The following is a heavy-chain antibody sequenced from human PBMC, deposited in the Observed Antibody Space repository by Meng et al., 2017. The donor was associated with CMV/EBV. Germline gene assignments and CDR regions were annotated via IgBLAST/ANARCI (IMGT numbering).Heavy chain of an antibody. D-gene: IGHD5-12*01. V-gene: IGHV3-23*03. CDR2: IYSGGSST. J-gene: IGHJ4*02. Sequence: GGSLRLSCAASGFTFSSYAMSWVRQAPGKGLEWVSVIYSGGSSTYYADSVKGRFTISRDNSKNTLYLQMNSLRAEDTAVYYCAKVGERRGYSGFHDYWGQGTLVTVSS. CDR1: GFTFSSYA. CDR3: AKVGERRGYSGFHDY.